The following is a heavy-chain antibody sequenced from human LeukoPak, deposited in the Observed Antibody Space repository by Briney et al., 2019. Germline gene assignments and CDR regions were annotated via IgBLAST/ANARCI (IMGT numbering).Heavy chain of an antibody. CDR3: VLAARPGGWFDP. CDR2: IWYDGSNK. Sequence: GESLRLSCAASGFTFSSYGMHWVRQAPGKGLEWVAVIWYDGSNKYYADSVKGRFTISRDNSKNTLYLQMNSLRAEDTAVYYCVLAARPGGWFDPWGQGTLVTVSS. V-gene: IGHV3-33*01. D-gene: IGHD6-6*01. J-gene: IGHJ5*02. CDR1: GFTFSSYG.